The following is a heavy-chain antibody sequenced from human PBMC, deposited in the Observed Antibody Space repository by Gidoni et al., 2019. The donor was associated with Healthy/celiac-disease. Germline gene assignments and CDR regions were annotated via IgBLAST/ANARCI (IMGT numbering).Heavy chain of an antibody. Sequence: QVQLQESGPGLVKPSQTLSLTCTVSGGSISSGGYYWSWIRQHPGKGLEWIGYIYYSGSTYYNPSLKSRVTISVDTSKNQFSLKLSSVTAADTAVYYCARDPNRVVVAAKGGVYYYGMDVWGQGTTVTVSS. CDR3: ARDPNRVVVAAKGGVYYYGMDV. J-gene: IGHJ6*02. CDR1: GGSISSGGYY. D-gene: IGHD2-15*01. V-gene: IGHV4-31*03. CDR2: IYYSGST.